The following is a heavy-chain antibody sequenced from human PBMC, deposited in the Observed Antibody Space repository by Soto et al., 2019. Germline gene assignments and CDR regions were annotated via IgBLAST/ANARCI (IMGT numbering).Heavy chain of an antibody. CDR2: IWYDGSNK. V-gene: IGHV3-33*01. CDR3: ARDHNDNSGYYSYYFDY. J-gene: IGHJ4*02. Sequence: QVQLVESGGGVVQPGRSLRLSCAASGFTFSSYGMNWVRQAPGKGLEWVAIIWYDGSNKYYADSVKGRFTISRDNSKHTLNQHMNSRRTEDTAMYYGARDHNDNSGYYSYYFDYWGQGTLVTVFS. D-gene: IGHD3-22*01. CDR1: GFTFSSYG.